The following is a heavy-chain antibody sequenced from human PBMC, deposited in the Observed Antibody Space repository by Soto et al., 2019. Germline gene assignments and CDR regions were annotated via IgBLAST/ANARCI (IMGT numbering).Heavy chain of an antibody. CDR2: FSSGGGGT. J-gene: IGHJ4*02. CDR1: GFTFSNYA. V-gene: IGHV3-23*01. CDR3: TIVHRYFSGGNCCTFCC. D-gene: IGHD2-15*01. Sequence: GGSLRLSCTASGFTFSNYAMSWVRQAPGKGLEWVSTFSSGGGGTYYADSVKGRFTISRDNSKNTLSLPMNSLRAEDTAVSYCTIVHRYFSGGNCCTFCCWSLGTLVTVSA.